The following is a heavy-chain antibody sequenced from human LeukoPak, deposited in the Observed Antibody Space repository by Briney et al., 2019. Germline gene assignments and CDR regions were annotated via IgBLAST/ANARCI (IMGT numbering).Heavy chain of an antibody. CDR1: GVSFSGSA. CDR2: ISSRSTYI. J-gene: IGHJ6*03. V-gene: IGHV3-21*01. Sequence: GGSLRLSYSASGVSFSGSAIHCVRQAPGKGLEWVSSISSRSTYIYNADSVKGRFTISRDNAKNSLYLQMNSLRVEDTAVYYCARSSRDGYHLTDYMDVWGKGTTVTVSS. D-gene: IGHD5-24*01. CDR3: ARSSRDGYHLTDYMDV.